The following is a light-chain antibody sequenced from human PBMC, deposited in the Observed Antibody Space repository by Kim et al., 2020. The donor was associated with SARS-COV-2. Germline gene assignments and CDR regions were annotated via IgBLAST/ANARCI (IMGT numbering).Light chain of an antibody. V-gene: IGKV3-20*01. CDR3: QQYGSSPYT. J-gene: IGKJ2*01. Sequence: LPTGERATLSCRASQTGTRNLVAWYQQKPGRAPRLLIYGASSRPGGIPDRCSGSGSGTDFTLTISRLEPEDFAVYYCQQYGSSPYTFGQGNKLEI. CDR2: GAS. CDR1: QTGTRNL.